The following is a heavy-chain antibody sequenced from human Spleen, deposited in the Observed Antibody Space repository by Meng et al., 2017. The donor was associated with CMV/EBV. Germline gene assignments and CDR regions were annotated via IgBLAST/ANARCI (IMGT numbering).Heavy chain of an antibody. Sequence: GESLKISCAASGFTFSSYGMHWVRQAPGKGLEWVAVIWYDGSNKYYADSVKGRFTISRDNSKNTLYLQMNSLRAEDTAVYYCAKGGPLGYYYYGMDVWGQGTTVTVSS. CDR3: AKGGPLGYYYYGMDV. V-gene: IGHV3-33*06. CDR1: GFTFSSYG. J-gene: IGHJ6*02. CDR2: IWYDGSNK.